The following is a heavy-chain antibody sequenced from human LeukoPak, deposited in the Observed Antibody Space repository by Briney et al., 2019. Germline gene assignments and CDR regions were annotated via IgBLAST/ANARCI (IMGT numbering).Heavy chain of an antibody. CDR2: IYTSGST. J-gene: IGHJ4*02. Sequence: SETLSLTCTVSGYSISSGYYWGWIRQPPGKGLEWIGRIYTSGSTNYNPSLKNRVTISVDTSKNQFSLKLSSVTAADTAVYYCARGKQLWLQYFDYWAREPWSPSPQ. D-gene: IGHD5-18*01. V-gene: IGHV4-38-2*02. CDR3: ARGKQLWLQYFDY. CDR1: GYSISSGYY.